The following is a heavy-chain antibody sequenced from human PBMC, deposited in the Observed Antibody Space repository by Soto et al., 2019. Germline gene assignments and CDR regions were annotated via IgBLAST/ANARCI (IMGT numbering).Heavy chain of an antibody. J-gene: IGHJ4*02. CDR3: ARVDCSGGSCFFDY. V-gene: IGHV4-59*01. D-gene: IGHD2-15*01. CDR2: IYYSGST. CDR1: GGSISSYY. Sequence: SETLSLTCTVSGGSISSYYWSWIRQPPGKGLEWIGYIYYSGSTNYNPSLKSRVTISVDTSKNQFSLKLGSVTAADTAVYYCARVDCSGGSCFFDYWGQGTLVTVSS.